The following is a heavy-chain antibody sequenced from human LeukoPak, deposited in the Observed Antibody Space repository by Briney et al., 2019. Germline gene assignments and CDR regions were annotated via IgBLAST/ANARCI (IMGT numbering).Heavy chain of an antibody. J-gene: IGHJ3*02. CDR1: GGTFSSYA. Sequence: ASVKVSCKASGGTFSSYAISWVRQAPGQGLEWMGGIIPIFGTANYAQKFQGRVTITADESTSTAYMELSSLRSEDTAVYYCAGVAGYYDSSGYQDAFDIWGQGTMVTVSS. D-gene: IGHD3-22*01. V-gene: IGHV1-69*01. CDR2: IIPIFGTA. CDR3: AGVAGYYDSSGYQDAFDI.